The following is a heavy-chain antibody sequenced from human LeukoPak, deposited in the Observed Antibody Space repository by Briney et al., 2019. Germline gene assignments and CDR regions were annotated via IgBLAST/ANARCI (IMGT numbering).Heavy chain of an antibody. J-gene: IGHJ4*02. CDR2: INQNGSEK. D-gene: IGHD2-8*01. CDR1: GFTFDDYW. CDR3: ASGMVEFDY. Sequence: PGGSLRLSCAASGFTFDDYWMSWVRQAPGKGLEWVANINQNGSEKYYLDSVKGRFTISRDNAKNSLYLQMNSLRVEDTAVYFCASGMVEFDYWGQGTLLTVSS. V-gene: IGHV3-7*01.